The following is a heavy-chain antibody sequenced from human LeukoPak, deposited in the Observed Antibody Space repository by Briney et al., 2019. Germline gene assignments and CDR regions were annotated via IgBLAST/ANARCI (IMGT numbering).Heavy chain of an antibody. CDR2: ISGSGEFI. J-gene: IGHJ4*02. D-gene: IGHD3-22*01. CDR1: GFTFSSYS. CDR3: ARDDSHGYHFFDS. V-gene: IGHV3-21*01. Sequence: PGGSLRLSCAASGFTFSSYSMNWIRQAPGKGLEWVSSISGSGEFIYYVDSVKGRVTISRDNGKNSLYLQMNSVRPEDMAVYYCARDDSHGYHFFDSWGRGTLVTVSS.